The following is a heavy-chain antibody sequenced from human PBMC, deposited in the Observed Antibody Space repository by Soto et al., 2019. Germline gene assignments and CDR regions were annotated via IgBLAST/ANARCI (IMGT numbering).Heavy chain of an antibody. J-gene: IGHJ4*02. Sequence: QVQLVQSGAEVKKPGASVKVSCKASGYTFTSYAMHWVRQAPGQRLAWMGWINAGNGNTKYSQKFQGRVTITRDPCGSTAHMELRSLRAADTAVYYCARVSPRLGYCSGGSCDPSLDYFAYWGQGTLVTVSS. CDR1: GYTFTSYA. CDR3: ARVSPRLGYCSGGSCDPSLDYFAY. D-gene: IGHD2-15*01. CDR2: INAGNGNT. V-gene: IGHV1-3*01.